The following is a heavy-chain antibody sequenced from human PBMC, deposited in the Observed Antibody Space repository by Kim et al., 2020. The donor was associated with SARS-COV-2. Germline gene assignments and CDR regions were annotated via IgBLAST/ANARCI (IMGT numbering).Heavy chain of an antibody. CDR3: AMTLNSYSSRWYYFDY. CDR1: GYTFTVYY. D-gene: IGHD6-13*01. CDR2: INPNTGGT. J-gene: IGHJ4*02. Sequence: ASVKVSCKASGYTFTVYYMHWVRQAPGQGLEWMGWINPNTGGTNYAQKFQGRVNMTRDTSITTAYMELKRLRSDDTAVYYCAMTLNSYSSRWYYFDYWGQGTLVTVSS. V-gene: IGHV1-2*02.